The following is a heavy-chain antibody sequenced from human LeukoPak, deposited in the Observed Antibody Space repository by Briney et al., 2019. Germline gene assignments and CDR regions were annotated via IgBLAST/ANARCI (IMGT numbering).Heavy chain of an antibody. CDR1: GYTFTSYY. J-gene: IGHJ3*02. CDR2: INPSGGST. CDR3: ARTPIVVVISTFIGAFDI. Sequence: ASVKVSCKASGYTFTSYYMHWVRQPPGQGLEWMGIINPSGGSTSYAQKFQGRVTMTTDTSTSTAYMELRSLRSDDTAVYYCARTPIVVVISTFIGAFDIWGQGTMVTVSS. V-gene: IGHV1-46*01. D-gene: IGHD3-22*01.